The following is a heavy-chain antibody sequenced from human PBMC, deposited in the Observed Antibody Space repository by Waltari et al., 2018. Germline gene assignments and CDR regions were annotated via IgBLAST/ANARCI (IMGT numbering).Heavy chain of an antibody. D-gene: IGHD7-27*01. CDR3: AKDNWGRPGGIDGFDV. Sequence: EVQLVESGGDLVRPGGSLRLSCEASAFPFGTFWIMWVRQAPGKGLEWVANKRQDGNEKKYLASVRGRFIVSRDNAKNSLYLQMNSLRAEDTALYYCAKDNWGRPGGIDGFDVWGQGTMVTVSS. V-gene: IGHV3-7*04. CDR1: AFPFGTFW. J-gene: IGHJ3*01. CDR2: KRQDGNEK.